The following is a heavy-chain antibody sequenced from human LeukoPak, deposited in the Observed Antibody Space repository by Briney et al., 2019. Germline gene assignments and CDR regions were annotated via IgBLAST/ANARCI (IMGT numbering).Heavy chain of an antibody. V-gene: IGHV4-34*01. CDR1: GGSISSYY. D-gene: IGHD3-3*01. CDR2: INHSGGT. CDR3: ARALYYDFWSGYPSFDY. J-gene: IGHJ4*02. Sequence: PSETLSLTCTVSGGSISSYYWSWIRQPPGKGLEWIGEINHSGGTNYNPSLKSRVTISVDTSKNQFSLKLSSVTAADTAVYYCARALYYDFWSGYPSFDYWGQGTLVTVSS.